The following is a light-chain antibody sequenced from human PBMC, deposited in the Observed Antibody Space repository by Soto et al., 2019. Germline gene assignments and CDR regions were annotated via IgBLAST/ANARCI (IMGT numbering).Light chain of an antibody. CDR2: DDN. CDR1: SSTIGNS. CDR3: GSWDSSLSAYV. Sequence: SVLTQPPSVSAAPGQKVTISCSGSSSTIGNSSTPRNTPKLLIYDDNKRPSGIPDRFSGSKSGTSATLGITGFQTGDEADYYCGSWDSSLSAYVFGTGTKVTV. V-gene: IGLV1-51*01. J-gene: IGLJ1*01.